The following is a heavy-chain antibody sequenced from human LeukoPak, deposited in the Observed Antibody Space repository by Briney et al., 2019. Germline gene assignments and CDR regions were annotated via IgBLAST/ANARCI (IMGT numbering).Heavy chain of an antibody. CDR2: ISSSGSTI. CDR3: ARQFYDFWSGYWEYYYYYMDV. Sequence: GGSLRLSCAASGFSLSSYAMSWVRQAPGKGLEWVSYISSSGSTIYYADSVKGRFTISRDNAKNSLYLQMNSLRAEDTAVYYCARQFYDFWSGYWEYYYYYMDVWGKGTTVTISS. J-gene: IGHJ6*03. V-gene: IGHV3-48*04. CDR1: GFSLSSYA. D-gene: IGHD3-3*01.